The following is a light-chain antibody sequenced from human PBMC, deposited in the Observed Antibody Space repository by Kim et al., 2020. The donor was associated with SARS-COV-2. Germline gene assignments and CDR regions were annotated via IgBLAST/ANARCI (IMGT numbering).Light chain of an antibody. CDR3: SSYTSNNNCV. CDR1: SSDVGGYNY. CDR2: DVT. J-gene: IGLJ1*01. Sequence: QSALTQPASVSGSPGQSITISCTGTSSDVGGYNYVSWYQQYPGEAPKLMIYDVTKRPSGISNRFSGSKSGNTASLTISGLQGEDEADYFCSSYTSNNNCVFGTGTKVTVL. V-gene: IGLV2-14*03.